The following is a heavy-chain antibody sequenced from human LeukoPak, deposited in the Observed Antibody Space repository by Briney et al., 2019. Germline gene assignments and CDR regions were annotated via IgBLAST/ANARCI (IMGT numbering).Heavy chain of an antibody. CDR1: GGSISSYY. CDR3: ARHTEIAPLSSLKY. D-gene: IGHD6-13*01. J-gene: IGHJ4*02. CDR2: IYYSEST. V-gene: IGHV4-59*08. Sequence: SETLSLTCTVSGGSISSYYWIWIPHTPGKGLVGSGDIYYSESTNYNPSLKSRVTISVDTSKNQFYLKLSSVTAADTAVYYCARHTEIAPLSSLKYWGEGTLVTVSS.